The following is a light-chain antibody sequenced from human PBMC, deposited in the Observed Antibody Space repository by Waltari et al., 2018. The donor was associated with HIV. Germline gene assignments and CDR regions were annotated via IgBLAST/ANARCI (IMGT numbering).Light chain of an antibody. J-gene: IGLJ2*01. CDR1: SSNIGAGYD. CDR3: QSFDSSLTTSGVI. CDR2: GDR. V-gene: IGLV1-40*01. Sequence: QSVLTQPPSVSGAPGQRVTISCTGSSSNIGAGYDVHWYQQLPGTAPKLLIYGDRNRPSGVPDRFSGSKSGSSASLAITGLQAEDEAHYYCQSFDSSLTTSGVIFGGGTKLTVL.